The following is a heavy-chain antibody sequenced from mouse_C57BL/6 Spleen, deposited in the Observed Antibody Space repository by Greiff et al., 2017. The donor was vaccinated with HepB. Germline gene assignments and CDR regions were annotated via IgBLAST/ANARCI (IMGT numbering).Heavy chain of an antibody. CDR1: GFTFSSYA. Sequence: DVHLVESGGGLVKPGGSLKLSCAASGFTFSSYAMSWVRQTPEKRLEWVATISDGGSYTYYPDNVKGRFTISRDNAKNNLYLQMSHLKSEETAMYYCGRDRRYFDVWGTGTTVTVSS. CDR3: GRDRRYFDV. V-gene: IGHV5-4*01. CDR2: ISDGGSYT. J-gene: IGHJ1*03.